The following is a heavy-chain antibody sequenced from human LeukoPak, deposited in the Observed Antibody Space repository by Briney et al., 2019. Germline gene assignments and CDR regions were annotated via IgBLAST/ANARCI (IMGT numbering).Heavy chain of an antibody. CDR3: ARVTYAVPDY. J-gene: IGHJ4*02. CDR2: IWYDGSNK. Sequence: GGSLRLSCAASGFTFSSYGMHWVRQAPGKGLEWVAVIWYDGSNKYYADSVKGRFTISRDNAKNSLFLQMNSLRAEDTAVYYCARVTYAVPDYWGQGTLVTVSS. CDR1: GFTFSSYG. D-gene: IGHD2/OR15-2a*01. V-gene: IGHV3-33*01.